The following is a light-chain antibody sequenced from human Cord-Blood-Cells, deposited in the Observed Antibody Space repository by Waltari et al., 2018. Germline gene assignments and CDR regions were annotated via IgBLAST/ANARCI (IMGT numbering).Light chain of an antibody. CDR2: DVS. CDR3: CSYAGSYTWV. CDR1: SSDVGGYNY. V-gene: IGLV2-11*01. J-gene: IGLJ3*02. Sequence: QSALTQPRSVSGSPGQSVTISCTGTSSDVGGYNYFSWYQQPPGKAPKLMIYDVSKRPSGVPDRFSGSKSGNTASLTISGLQAEDEADYYCCSYAGSYTWVFGGGTKLTVL.